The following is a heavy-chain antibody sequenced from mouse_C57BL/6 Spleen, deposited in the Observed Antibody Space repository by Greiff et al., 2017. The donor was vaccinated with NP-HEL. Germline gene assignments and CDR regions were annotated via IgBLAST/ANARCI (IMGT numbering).Heavy chain of an antibody. J-gene: IGHJ4*01. V-gene: IGHV1-81*01. Sequence: VQVVESGAELARPGASVKLSCKASGYTFTSYGISWVKQRTGQGLEWIGEIYPRSGNTYYNEKFKGKATLTADKSSSTAYMELRSLTSEDSAVYFCARFGTDYYAMDYWGQGTSVTVSS. CDR1: GYTFTSYG. D-gene: IGHD4-1*01. CDR3: ARFGTDYYAMDY. CDR2: IYPRSGNT.